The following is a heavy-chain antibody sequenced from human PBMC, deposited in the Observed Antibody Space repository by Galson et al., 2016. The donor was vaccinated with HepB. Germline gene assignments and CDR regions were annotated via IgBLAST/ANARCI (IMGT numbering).Heavy chain of an antibody. CDR2: INAGNGNT. J-gene: IGHJ4*02. Sequence: SVKVSCKASGYTFTSYAMHWVRQAPGQRLEWMGWINAGNGNTKYSQKFQGRVTITRDTSASTAYMELSSLRSADTAVYYCARSGSGLYRGVDYWGQVTLVTVSS. CDR3: ARSGSGLYRGVDY. CDR1: GYTFTSYA. D-gene: IGHD6-19*01. V-gene: IGHV1-3*01.